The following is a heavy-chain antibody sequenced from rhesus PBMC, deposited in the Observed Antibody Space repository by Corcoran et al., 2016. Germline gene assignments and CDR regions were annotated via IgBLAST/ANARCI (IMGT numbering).Heavy chain of an antibody. CDR1: GGSISADYY. D-gene: IGHD4-29*01. V-gene: IGHV4-106*01. J-gene: IGHJ4*01. Sequence: QVQLQESGPGLVKPSETLSLTCAVSGGSISADYYWSWCRQPPGKGLVWIGYIYGSGGGTNYNPSLKNRVTISIDTSKNQFSLKLSSVTAAVTAVYYCAKTYGQHYFDYWGQGVLVTVSS. CDR3: AKTYGQHYFDY. CDR2: IYGSGGGT.